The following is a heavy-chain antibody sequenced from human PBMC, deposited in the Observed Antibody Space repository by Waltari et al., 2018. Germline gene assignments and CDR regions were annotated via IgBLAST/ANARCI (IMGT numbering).Heavy chain of an antibody. CDR1: GYSISSGYY. Sequence: QVQLQESGPGLVKPSETLSLTCTVSGYSISSGYYWGWIRQPPGKGLEWIGSIYHSGRTYYYPSLKSRVTISVDTPKNQFSLKLSSVTAADTAVYYCARVGAAAGGFDPWGQGTLVTVSS. V-gene: IGHV4-38-2*02. CDR2: IYHSGRT. J-gene: IGHJ5*02. CDR3: ARVGAAAGGFDP. D-gene: IGHD6-13*01.